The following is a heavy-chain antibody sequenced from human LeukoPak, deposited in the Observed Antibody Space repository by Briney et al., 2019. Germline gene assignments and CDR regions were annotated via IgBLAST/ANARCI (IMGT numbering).Heavy chain of an antibody. Sequence: GGSLRLSCAASGFTFSSYGMSWVRQAPGKGLEWVSAISGSGGSTYYADSVKGRFTISRDNSKNTLYLQMNSLRAEDTAVYYCAKVLGYSSGWYYFDYWGQGTLVTVSS. V-gene: IGHV3-23*01. CDR3: AKVLGYSSGWYYFDY. D-gene: IGHD6-19*01. J-gene: IGHJ4*02. CDR2: ISGSGGST. CDR1: GFTFSSYG.